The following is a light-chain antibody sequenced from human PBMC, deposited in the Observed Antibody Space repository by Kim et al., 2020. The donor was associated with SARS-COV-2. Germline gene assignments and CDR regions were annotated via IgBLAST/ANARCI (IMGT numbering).Light chain of an antibody. CDR3: AAWDDSLNGWV. CDR2: SNI. CDR1: SSNIGSNT. Sequence: GQRVTISCSGSSSNIGSNTVNWYQQHPGTAPKLLIYSNIQRPSGVPDRFSGSKSGTSASLAISGLQSEDEADDYCAAWDDSLNGWVFGGGTQLTVL. J-gene: IGLJ3*02. V-gene: IGLV1-44*01.